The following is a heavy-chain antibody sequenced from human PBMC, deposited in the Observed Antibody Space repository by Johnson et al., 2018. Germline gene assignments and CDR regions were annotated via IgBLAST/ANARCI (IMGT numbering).Heavy chain of an antibody. CDR3: ARRRDGYCSGADCLIDAFDI. Sequence: EVQLLESGGGLVQPGGSLRLSCAASGFTFSSYDMHWVRQATGKGLEWVSGIGNAGDTYYPGSVKGRFTISRDNAKNSLYLQMNSLRDEDPAVYYCARRRDGYCSGADCLIDAFDIWGQGTMVTVSS. J-gene: IGHJ3*02. V-gene: IGHV3-13*01. CDR2: IGNAGDT. D-gene: IGHD2-15*01. CDR1: GFTFSSYD.